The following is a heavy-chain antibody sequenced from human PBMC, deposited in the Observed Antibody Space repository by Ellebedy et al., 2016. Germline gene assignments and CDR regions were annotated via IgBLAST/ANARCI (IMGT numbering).Heavy chain of an antibody. CDR1: GSTFTTYW. CDR2: IYPGDSDT. CDR3: ARMDTNGWFFDL. V-gene: IGHV5-51*01. D-gene: IGHD2-8*01. J-gene: IGHJ2*01. Sequence: GESLKISCTVSGSTFTTYWIGWVRQMPGKGLEWMGIIYPGDSDTRYSPSFQGQVIVSADKSINTAYLQWSSLKVSDTAMYYCARMDTNGWFFDLWGRGTLVTVSS.